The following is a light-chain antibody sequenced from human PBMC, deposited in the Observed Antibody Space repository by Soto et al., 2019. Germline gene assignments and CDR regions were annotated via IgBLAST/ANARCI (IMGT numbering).Light chain of an antibody. CDR1: SSNIGSNT. J-gene: IGLJ2*01. V-gene: IGLV1-44*01. Sequence: VLTQPPSASGTPGQRVTFSCSGSSSNIGSNTVNWYQQLPGTAPKLLIYSNNQRPSGVPDRFSGSKSGTSASLAISGLQSEDEADYYCAAWDDSLNGVVFGGGTKLTVL. CDR2: SNN. CDR3: AAWDDSLNGVV.